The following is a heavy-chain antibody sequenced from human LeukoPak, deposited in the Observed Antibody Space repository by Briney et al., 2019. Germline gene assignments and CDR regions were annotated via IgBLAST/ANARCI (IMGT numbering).Heavy chain of an antibody. CDR3: AAVGGAAAGQGGY. CDR2: ISSSGSSI. Sequence: SGGSLRLSCAASGFTFSDYYMSWIRQVPGKGLEWVSYISSSGSSIYYADSVKGRFTISRDNTQNSLYLQMNSLRAEDTAVYYCAAVGGAAAGQGGYWGQGTLVTVSS. J-gene: IGHJ4*02. D-gene: IGHD6-13*01. V-gene: IGHV3-11*01. CDR1: GFTFSDYY.